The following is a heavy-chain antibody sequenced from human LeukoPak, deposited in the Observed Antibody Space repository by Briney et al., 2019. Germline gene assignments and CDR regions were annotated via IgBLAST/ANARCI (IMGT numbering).Heavy chain of an antibody. CDR3: ASFTIFRIAFDY. J-gene: IGHJ4*02. CDR1: GASISSSSYY. D-gene: IGHD3-10*02. Sequence: SEILSLTCTVSGASISSSSYYWGWVRQPPGKGLEWIGNIFYSGSTYYNPSLKSRVTISVDTSKNQFSLKLSSVTAADTTVYYCASFTIFRIAFDYWGQGTLVTVSS. V-gene: IGHV4-39*01. CDR2: IFYSGST.